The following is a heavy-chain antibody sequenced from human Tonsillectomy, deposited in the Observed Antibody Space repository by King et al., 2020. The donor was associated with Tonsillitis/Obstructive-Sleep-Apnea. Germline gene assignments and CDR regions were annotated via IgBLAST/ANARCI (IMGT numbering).Heavy chain of an antibody. V-gene: IGHV3-23*04. CDR3: AKDFGEEWEVFDI. J-gene: IGHJ3*02. D-gene: IGHD1-26*01. CDR2: ISGSGGRT. Sequence: VQLVESGGGLVQPGGSLRLSCAASGFTFSSYAMSLGRQAPGKGLEVVSAISGSGGRTYYADSVKGRFTISRDNSKSTLYLQMNSLRAEDTAVYYCAKDFGEEWEVFDIWGQGTMVTVSS. CDR1: GFTFSSYA.